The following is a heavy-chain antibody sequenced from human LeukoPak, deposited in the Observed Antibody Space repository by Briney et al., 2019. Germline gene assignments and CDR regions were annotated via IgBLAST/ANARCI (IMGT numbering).Heavy chain of an antibody. CDR2: INEDGSEA. D-gene: IGHD1-26*01. J-gene: IGHJ5*02. Sequence: GGSLRLSCAASGFTFSRFWMSWVRQAPDKGLEWVANINEDGSEAYYVDSVKGRFTISRDNPKNSVSLQMDSLRAEDTALYYCARREWLRHERTGYYAFDAWGQGTLVTVSS. CDR1: GFTFSRFW. V-gene: IGHV3-7*01. CDR3: ARREWLRHERTGYYAFDA.